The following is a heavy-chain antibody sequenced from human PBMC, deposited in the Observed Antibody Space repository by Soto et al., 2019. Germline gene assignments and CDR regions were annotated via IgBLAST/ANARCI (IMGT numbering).Heavy chain of an antibody. V-gene: IGHV3-74*01. J-gene: IGHJ4*02. CDR1: GFTFSGDR. D-gene: IGHD3-10*01. CDR2: IDPYDTGI. CDR3: TGETFGARDY. Sequence: EVQLVESGGGLVQPGGSLRLSCRDSGFTFSGDRMHWVRQAPGKGLDWVSRIDPYDTGISYADSVKGRFTISRDTAKSTLYLQMNSLRPEDTAVYYCTGETFGARDYWGQGTLVTVSS.